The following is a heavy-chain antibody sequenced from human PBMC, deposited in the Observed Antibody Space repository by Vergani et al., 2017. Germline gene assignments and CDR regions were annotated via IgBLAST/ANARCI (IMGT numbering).Heavy chain of an antibody. D-gene: IGHD3-9*01. CDR2: VSHSGST. CDR1: NSSINSNCY. V-gene: IGHV4-38-2*01. J-gene: IGHJ4*02. CDR3: VRDAINYDVLTGYYIGLDS. Sequence: QVQLQESGPGLVQPAETLSLTCVVSNSSINSNCYWGWIRQSPGKRLEWIGSVSHSGSTFSNPSLKSRVTISVDKSKKLISLILNSVTAADTAVYYCVRDAINYDVLTGYYIGLDSWGQGTLVTVSS.